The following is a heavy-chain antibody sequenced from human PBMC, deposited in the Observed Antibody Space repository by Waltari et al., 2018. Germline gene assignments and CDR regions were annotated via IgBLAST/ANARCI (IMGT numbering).Heavy chain of an antibody. Sequence: EVQLLDSGGALVQPGGPLRLSCAASGFTFASFGMSWIRQAPGKGLGWCSGCGGSGQTTYYADSVKGRFTISRDKAKNIVYLQMSSLRAEDTAAYFCVREGYSYDTGYYSGGYFDYWGQGTLVTASS. D-gene: IGHD3-22*01. J-gene: IGHJ4*02. CDR3: VREGYSYDTGYYSGGYFDY. CDR2: CGGSGQTT. V-gene: IGHV3-23*01. CDR1: GFTFASFG.